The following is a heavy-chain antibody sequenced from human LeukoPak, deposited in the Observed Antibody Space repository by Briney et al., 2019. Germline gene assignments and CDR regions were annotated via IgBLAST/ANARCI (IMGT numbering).Heavy chain of an antibody. CDR1: GGSISSYY. D-gene: IGHD3-3*01. V-gene: IGHV4-4*07. CDR3: ARESYDFWSGYSPSASGFYMDV. J-gene: IGHJ6*03. CDR2: IYTSGST. Sequence: SETLSLTCTVSGGSISSYYWSWIRQPAGKGLEWIGRIYTSGSTNYNPSLKSRVTMSVDTSKNQFSLKLSSVTAADTAVYYCARESYDFWSGYSPSASGFYMDVWGKGTTVTVSS.